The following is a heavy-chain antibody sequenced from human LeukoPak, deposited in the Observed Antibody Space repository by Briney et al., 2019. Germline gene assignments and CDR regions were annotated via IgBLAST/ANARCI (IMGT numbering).Heavy chain of an antibody. Sequence: GGSLRLSCAASGFTFSSYAMSWVRQAPGKGLEWVSLISGSGGSTYYTDSVKGRFTISRDNSKNTLYLQMNSLRAEDTAVYYCAKDLQGLVGGFDYWGQGNLVTVSS. CDR2: ISGSGGST. CDR3: AKDLQGLVGGFDY. V-gene: IGHV3-23*01. J-gene: IGHJ4*02. CDR1: GFTFSSYA. D-gene: IGHD6-19*01.